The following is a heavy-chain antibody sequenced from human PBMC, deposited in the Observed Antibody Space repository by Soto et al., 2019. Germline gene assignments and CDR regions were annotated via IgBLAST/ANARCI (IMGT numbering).Heavy chain of an antibody. J-gene: IGHJ6*02. CDR2: ISGTASTI. V-gene: IGHV3-11*01. CDR1: GITFSDHY. Sequence: QVQLVESGGGLVKPGGSLRLSCEASGITFSDHYMTWIRQAPGKGLEWISYISGTASTIYYADSVKGRFTISRDNAKNSLFLQLTSLTAEDTAVYYCARAPYYGSGTYYYYALDVWGQGTTVTVSS. CDR3: ARAPYYGSGTYYYYALDV. D-gene: IGHD3-10*01.